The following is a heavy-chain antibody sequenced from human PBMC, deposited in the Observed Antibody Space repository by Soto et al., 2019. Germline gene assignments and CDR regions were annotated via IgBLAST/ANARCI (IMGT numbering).Heavy chain of an antibody. CDR2: IYYSGST. CDR1: GGSIGSGGYY. D-gene: IGHD3-22*01. CDR3: ARCPEAGMIYYFDY. Sequence: PSETLSLTCTVAGGSIGSGGYYWSWIRQHSGKGLEWIGYIYYSGSTYYNPSLKSRVTISVDTSKNQFSLKLSSVTAADTAVYYCARCPEAGMIYYFDYWGQGTLVTVSS. V-gene: IGHV4-31*03. J-gene: IGHJ4*02.